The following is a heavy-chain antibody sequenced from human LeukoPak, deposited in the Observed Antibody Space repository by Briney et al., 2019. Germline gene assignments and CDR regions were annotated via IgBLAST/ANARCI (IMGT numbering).Heavy chain of an antibody. CDR3: AKGDDIGKHPTRAYYFDT. CDR1: GSTFSRHA. D-gene: IGHD5-24*01. CDR2: TGLNSVNT. V-gene: IGHV3-23*01. J-gene: IGHJ4*02. Sequence: GGSLRLSCAASGSTFSRHAMSWVRQAPGKGLEWVSTTGLNSVNTLCAESVQGRFSISRDNSKNTLDLQMDNLRVDDTAVYYCAKGDDIGKHPTRAYYFDTWGQGTLVTVSS.